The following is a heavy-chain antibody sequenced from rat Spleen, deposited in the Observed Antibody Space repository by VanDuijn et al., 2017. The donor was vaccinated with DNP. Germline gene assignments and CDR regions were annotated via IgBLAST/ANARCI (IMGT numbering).Heavy chain of an antibody. D-gene: IGHD1-12*02. V-gene: IGHV3-1*01. CDR1: GYSITSSY. CDR3: ASYYYDGYYAMDA. J-gene: IGHJ4*01. Sequence: VQLQESGPGLVKPSQSLSLPCSVTGYSITSSYRWNWIRKFPGDKMEWIGHISYSGSTGYNPSLKSRISITRDTSKNQFFLHLNSVTTEDTATYYCASYYYDGYYAMDAWGQGTSVTVSS. CDR2: ISYSGST.